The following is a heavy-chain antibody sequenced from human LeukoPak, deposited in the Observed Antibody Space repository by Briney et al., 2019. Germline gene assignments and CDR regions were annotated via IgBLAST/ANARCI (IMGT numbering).Heavy chain of an antibody. D-gene: IGHD6-13*01. CDR3: ARAIMAAGSRYFDL. CDR1: GFTFSSYA. CDR2: ISGSGGTT. J-gene: IGHJ2*01. Sequence: PGRSLRLSCAASGFTFSSYAMSWVRQAPGKGLEWVSGISGSGGTTYYADSVKGRFTISRDNAENSLYLQMNSLRVEDTALYYCARAIMAAGSRYFDLWGRGTLVTVSS. V-gene: IGHV3-23*01.